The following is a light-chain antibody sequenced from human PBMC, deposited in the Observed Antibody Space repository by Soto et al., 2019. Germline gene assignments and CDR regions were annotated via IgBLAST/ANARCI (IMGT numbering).Light chain of an antibody. J-gene: IGKJ4*01. CDR2: DAS. V-gene: IGKV3-20*01. Sequence: EFVLTQSPGTLSLSPGERATLSCRASQTVRNNYLAWYQQKPGQAPKLLIYDASSRATGIPERFSGGGSGTDFILTISRLEPEDFAVYYCQQFSSYPLTFGGGTKVDIK. CDR3: QQFSSYPLT. CDR1: QTVRNNY.